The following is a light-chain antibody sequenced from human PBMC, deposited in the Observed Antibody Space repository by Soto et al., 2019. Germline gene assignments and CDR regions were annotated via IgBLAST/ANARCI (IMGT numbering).Light chain of an antibody. CDR1: QSVSSY. V-gene: IGKV3-20*01. Sequence: EIVLTQSPATLSLSPGERCTLSFRASQSVSSYLAWYQQKPGQAPRLLIYGTSSRATGIPDRFSGSGSGTDFTLTISRLEPEDFAVYYCQQYGSSITFGQGTRLEIK. CDR2: GTS. CDR3: QQYGSSIT. J-gene: IGKJ5*01.